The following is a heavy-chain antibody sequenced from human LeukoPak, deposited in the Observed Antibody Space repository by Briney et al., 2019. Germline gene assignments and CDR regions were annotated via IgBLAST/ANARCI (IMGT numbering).Heavy chain of an antibody. Sequence: GGSLRLSCAASGFTFSSYDMHWVRQATGKGLEWVSAIGTAGDTYYPGSVKGRFTISRENAKNSLYLQMNSLRAGDTAVYYCAGAADYYDRRGAFDIWGQGTMVTVSS. CDR1: GFTFSSYD. CDR2: IGTAGDT. D-gene: IGHD3-22*01. J-gene: IGHJ3*02. V-gene: IGHV3-13*01. CDR3: AGAADYYDRRGAFDI.